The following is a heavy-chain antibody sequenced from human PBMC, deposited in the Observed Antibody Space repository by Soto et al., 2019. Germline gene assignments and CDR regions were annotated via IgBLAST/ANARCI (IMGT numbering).Heavy chain of an antibody. D-gene: IGHD1-1*01. J-gene: IGHJ4*02. Sequence: EVQLLESGGDLVQPGGSLRLACAASGFTFRGDAMSWVRQAPGTGLEWVSSISGSGEMTHYAESVQGRFTISRDNSKNTLYLQMERLRAEDTALYYWARSEMTYNWNDWGQGTLVTVSS. CDR1: GFTFRGDA. CDR2: ISGSGEMT. V-gene: IGHV3-23*01. CDR3: ARSEMTYNWND.